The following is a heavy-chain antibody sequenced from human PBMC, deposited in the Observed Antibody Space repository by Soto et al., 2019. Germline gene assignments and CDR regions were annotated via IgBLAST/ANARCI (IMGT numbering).Heavy chain of an antibody. CDR2: ISPHNDRT. Sequence: QVQLAQSGADVKKPGASVKVSCKASGYNFTSYGISWVRQAPGQGLEWMGWISPHNDRTKYARRFQDRVTMTTETPTSTVYMELGSLISDDTAVYYCARDLYYSSGRYFDHDACDIWGQGTVVTVSS. CDR1: GYNFTSYG. V-gene: IGHV1-18*01. J-gene: IGHJ3*02. CDR3: ARDLYYSSGRYFDHDACDI. D-gene: IGHD6-19*01.